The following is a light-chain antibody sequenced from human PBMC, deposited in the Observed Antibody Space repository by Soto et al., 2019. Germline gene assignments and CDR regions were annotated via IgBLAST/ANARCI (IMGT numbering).Light chain of an antibody. Sequence: EIVLTQSPGTLSLSPGEGATLSCRASQSISSNFLAWYQQKRGQAPRLLIHGASNRATGIPARFSGSGSGTDFTLTITRLETEYLAVYYCQPDGVSPRTFGQGTKVEVK. V-gene: IGKV3-20*01. CDR2: GAS. CDR3: QPDGVSPRT. CDR1: QSISSNF. J-gene: IGKJ1*01.